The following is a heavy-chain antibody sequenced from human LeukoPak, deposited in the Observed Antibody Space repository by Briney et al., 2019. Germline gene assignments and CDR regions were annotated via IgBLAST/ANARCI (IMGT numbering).Heavy chain of an antibody. CDR2: ISYDGSNK. V-gene: IGHV3-30-3*01. CDR3: ARGRPHGNDY. J-gene: IGHJ4*02. D-gene: IGHD4-23*01. CDR1: GGSISSSSYY. Sequence: LSLTCTVSGGSISSSSYYWGWVRQAPGKGLEWVAVISYDGSNKYYADSVKGRFTISRDNSKNTLYLQMNSLRAEDTAVYYCARGRPHGNDYWGQGTLVTVSS.